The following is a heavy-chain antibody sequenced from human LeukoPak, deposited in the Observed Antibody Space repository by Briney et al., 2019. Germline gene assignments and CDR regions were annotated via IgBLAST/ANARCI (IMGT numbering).Heavy chain of an antibody. J-gene: IGHJ4*02. CDR3: ARDTETYYYDSSGYSYDY. D-gene: IGHD3-22*01. CDR2: INPNSGGT. Sequence: ASVKVSCKASGYTFTGYYMHWVRQAPGRGLEWMGWINPNSGGTNYAQKFQGRVTMTRDTSISTAYMELSRLRSDDTAVYYCARDTETYYYDSSGYSYDYWGQGTLVTVSS. V-gene: IGHV1-2*02. CDR1: GYTFTGYY.